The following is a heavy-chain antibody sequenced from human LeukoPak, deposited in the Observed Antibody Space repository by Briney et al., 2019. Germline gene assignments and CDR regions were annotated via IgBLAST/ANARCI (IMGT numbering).Heavy chain of an antibody. J-gene: IGHJ4*02. D-gene: IGHD1-26*01. CDR2: INDNGRRT. V-gene: IGHV3-64D*09. CDR3: VKDVGGSYAFDY. Sequence: GGSLRLSCSASGFTFSRYAMHWVRQAAGKGLEYVSGINDNGRRTHYGDSVKGRFSISRDNSKNTLHLQMSTLRAEDTALYYCVKDVGGSYAFDYWGQGILVTVAS. CDR1: GFTFSRYA.